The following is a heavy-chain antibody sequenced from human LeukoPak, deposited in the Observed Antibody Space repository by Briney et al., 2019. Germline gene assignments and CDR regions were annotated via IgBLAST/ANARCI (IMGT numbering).Heavy chain of an antibody. CDR3: ARDWERDYYDSSGYLDY. D-gene: IGHD3-22*01. CDR1: GFTFSSYA. J-gene: IGHJ4*02. CDR2: ISYDGSNK. Sequence: GRSLRLSCAASGFTFSSYAMHWVRQAPGKGLDWVAVISYDGSNKYYADSVKGRFTISRDNSKNTLYLQMNSLRAEDTAVYYCARDWERDYYDSSGYLDYWGQGTLVTVSS. V-gene: IGHV3-30-3*01.